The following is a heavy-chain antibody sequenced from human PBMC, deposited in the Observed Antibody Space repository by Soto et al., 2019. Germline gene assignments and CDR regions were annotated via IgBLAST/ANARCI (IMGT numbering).Heavy chain of an antibody. Sequence: GGSLRLSCTASGFTFSSYEMTWVRQAPGKGLEWISYITSGGTTYYADSAKGRFTISRDNAKNSLYLHLNSLTAEDTAIYYCARVLYATWSSFDYWGQGALVTVSS. D-gene: IGHD1-26*01. V-gene: IGHV3-48*03. CDR2: ITSGGTT. CDR3: ARVLYATWSSFDY. CDR1: GFTFSSYE. J-gene: IGHJ4*02.